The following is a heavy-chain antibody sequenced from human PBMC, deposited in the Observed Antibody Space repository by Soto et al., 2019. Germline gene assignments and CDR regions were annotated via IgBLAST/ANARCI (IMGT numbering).Heavy chain of an antibody. Sequence: GASVKVSCKASGYTFTSYAMHWVRQAPGQRLEWMGWINAGNGNTKYSQKFQGRVTITRDTSASTAYMELSSLRSEDTAVYYCARDPGSLAAAGTGLGYYMDVWGKETTVTVSS. J-gene: IGHJ6*03. V-gene: IGHV1-3*01. CDR1: GYTFTSYA. D-gene: IGHD6-13*01. CDR2: INAGNGNT. CDR3: ARDPGSLAAAGTGLGYYMDV.